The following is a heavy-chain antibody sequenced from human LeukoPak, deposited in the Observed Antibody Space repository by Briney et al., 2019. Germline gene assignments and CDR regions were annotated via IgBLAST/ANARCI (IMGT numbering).Heavy chain of an antibody. CDR1: GYTFSTYD. J-gene: IGHJ4*02. CDR2: MNPNSGNT. V-gene: IGHV1-8*01. D-gene: IGHD6-13*01. CDR3: ARGRGSSSWYSALRKRSYFDY. Sequence: ASVKVSCKASGYTFSTYDLNWVRQAPGQGLEWMGWMNPNSGNTGYAQKFQGRVTMTRNTSISTAYMELSSLRSEDTAVYYCARGRGSSSWYSALRKRSYFDYWGQGTLVTVSS.